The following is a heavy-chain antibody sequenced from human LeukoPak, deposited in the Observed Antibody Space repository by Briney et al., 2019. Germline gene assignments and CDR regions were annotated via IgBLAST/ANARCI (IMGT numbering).Heavy chain of an antibody. CDR1: GFTFSSYV. CDR3: AKDLALYSGYDNYYGMDV. D-gene: IGHD5-12*01. V-gene: IGHV3-23*01. Sequence: GGSLRLSCAASGFTFSSYVMSWVRQAPGKGLEWVSAISGSGGNTYYADSVKGRFSISRDNSKNTLYLQVNSLRVEDTAIYYCAKDLALYSGYDNYYGMDVWGQGTTVTVSS. J-gene: IGHJ6*02. CDR2: ISGSGGNT.